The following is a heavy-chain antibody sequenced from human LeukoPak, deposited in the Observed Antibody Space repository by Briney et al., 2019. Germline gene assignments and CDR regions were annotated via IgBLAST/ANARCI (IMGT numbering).Heavy chain of an antibody. Sequence: GGSLRLSCLASGFTLRTYWMNWVRQGPGKALLWVARIDRDGTLMTHADSVEGRFTISRDNAQNTVYLQMNDLRDEDTATYYCVRDLGDYWGQGTLVTVSS. CDR2: IDRDGTLM. CDR1: GFTLRTYW. J-gene: IGHJ4*02. V-gene: IGHV3-74*03. CDR3: VRDLGDY.